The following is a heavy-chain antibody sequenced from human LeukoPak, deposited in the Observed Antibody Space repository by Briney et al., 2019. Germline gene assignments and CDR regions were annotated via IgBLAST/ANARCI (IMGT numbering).Heavy chain of an antibody. CDR1: GFTFSDYA. CDR3: ARDGDPHTAMVMSHYYYYGMDV. V-gene: IGHV3-23*01. D-gene: IGHD5-18*01. Sequence: GGSLRLSCAASGFTFSDYAMSWVRQAPGKGLEWVSGVSGSGGSTNYADSVKGRFTISRDNAKNSLYLQMNSLRAEDTAVYYCARDGDPHTAMVMSHYYYYGMDVWGQGTTVTVSS. CDR2: VSGSGGST. J-gene: IGHJ6*02.